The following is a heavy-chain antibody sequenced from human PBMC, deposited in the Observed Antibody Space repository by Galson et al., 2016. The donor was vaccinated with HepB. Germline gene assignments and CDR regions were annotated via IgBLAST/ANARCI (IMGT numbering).Heavy chain of an antibody. D-gene: IGHD5-18*01. CDR1: GDSISPYY. CDR3: ARNVDTALAPYDN. J-gene: IGHJ4*02. CDR2: IYHSGST. Sequence: SLTCTVSGDSISPYYWGWIRKPPGKGLEWIGYIYHSGSTSYNPSLKSRVTISVDTSKNQFFLKLRSVTAADTAAYYCARNVDTALAPYDNWGQGTLVIVSS. V-gene: IGHV4-59*12.